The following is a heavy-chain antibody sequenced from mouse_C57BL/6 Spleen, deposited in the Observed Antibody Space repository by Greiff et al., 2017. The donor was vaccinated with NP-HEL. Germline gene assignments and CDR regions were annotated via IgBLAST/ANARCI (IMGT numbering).Heavy chain of an antibody. J-gene: IGHJ1*03. Sequence: QVQLQQSGAELMKPGASVKLSCKATGYTFTGYWIEWVKQRPGHGLEWIGEILPGSGSTNYNAKFKGKAPFTADTSSNTAYMQLSSLTTEDSAIYYCARKGDFYWYFDVWVTGTTVTVSS. CDR3: ARKGDFYWYFDV. CDR2: ILPGSGST. V-gene: IGHV1-9*01. D-gene: IGHD3-3*01. CDR1: GYTFTGYW.